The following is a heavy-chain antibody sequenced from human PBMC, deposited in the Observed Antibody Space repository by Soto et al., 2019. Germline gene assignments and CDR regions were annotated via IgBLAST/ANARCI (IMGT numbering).Heavy chain of an antibody. CDR1: GFTFSDYY. V-gene: IGHV3-11*01. D-gene: IGHD3-22*01. CDR3: ARDYYDSSNYYIYYFDY. Sequence: VASLRLSFAASGFTFSDYYMSWVRQAPGMGLEWVSYISRGGSSIYYADSVRGRFTISRDDAKNSLYLQINNLRAEDPAVYYCARDYYDSSNYYIYYFDYWGQGTLVTAPQ. CDR2: ISRGGSSI. J-gene: IGHJ4*02.